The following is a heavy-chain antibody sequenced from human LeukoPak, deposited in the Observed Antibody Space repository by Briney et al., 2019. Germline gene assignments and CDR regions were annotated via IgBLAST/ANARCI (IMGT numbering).Heavy chain of an antibody. J-gene: IGHJ6*02. Sequence: GGSLRLSCAASGFTFSSYWMHWVRQAPGKGLEWVAVISYDGSNKCYADSVKGRFTISRDNSKNTLYLQMNSLRAEDTAVYYCARDSDPDYYDSSGYSVYYYYGMDVWGQGTTVTVSS. CDR2: ISYDGSNK. V-gene: IGHV3-30-3*01. CDR1: GFTFSSYW. D-gene: IGHD3-22*01. CDR3: ARDSDPDYYDSSGYSVYYYYGMDV.